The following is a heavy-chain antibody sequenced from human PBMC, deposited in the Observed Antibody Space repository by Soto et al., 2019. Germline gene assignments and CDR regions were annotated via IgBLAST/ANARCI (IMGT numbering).Heavy chain of an antibody. CDR2: ISYSGST. CDR1: SGSISSYY. J-gene: IGHJ4*02. Sequence: SETLSLTCTVSSGSISSYYWSWIRQPPGKGLEWIGYISYSGSTNYNPSLKSRVTISVDTSKNQFSLKLSSVTAADTAVYYCARGMYYYDSSGYYYWGQGTLVTVSS. D-gene: IGHD3-22*01. CDR3: ARGMYYYDSSGYYY. V-gene: IGHV4-59*01.